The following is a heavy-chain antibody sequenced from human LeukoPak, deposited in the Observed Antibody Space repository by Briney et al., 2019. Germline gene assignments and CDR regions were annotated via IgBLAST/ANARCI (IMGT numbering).Heavy chain of an antibody. J-gene: IGHJ5*02. CDR2: IYHSGST. CDR1: GYSISSGYY. Sequence: SETLSLTCAVSGYSISSGYYWGWIRQPPGKGLEWIGSIYHSGSTYYNPSLKSRVTISVDTSKNQFSLKLSSVTAADTAVYYCARGGYDFWSGSKNWFDPWGQGTLVTVSS. D-gene: IGHD3-3*01. CDR3: ARGGYDFWSGSKNWFDP. V-gene: IGHV4-38-2*01.